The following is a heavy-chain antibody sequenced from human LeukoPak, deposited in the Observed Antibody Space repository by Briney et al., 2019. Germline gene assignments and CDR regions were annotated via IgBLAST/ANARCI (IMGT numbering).Heavy chain of an antibody. CDR2: IYPGDSDT. CDR1: GYTFISFW. J-gene: IGHJ5*02. V-gene: IGHV5-51*01. Sequence: GESLKISCQGYGYTFISFWVGWARQMPGKGLEWMGIIYPGDSDTRNSPTFQGQVTISADKSIDTAYVEWRSLKASDSATYYCARGLGSGRYVWFDPWGEGTLVTVSS. CDR3: ARGLGSGRYVWFDP. D-gene: IGHD2-15*01.